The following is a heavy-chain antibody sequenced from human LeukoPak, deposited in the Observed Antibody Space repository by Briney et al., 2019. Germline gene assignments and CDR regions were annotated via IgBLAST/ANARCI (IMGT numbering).Heavy chain of an antibody. CDR3: ARDHCSRGSCLGGH. D-gene: IGHD2-15*01. J-gene: IGHJ4*02. V-gene: IGHV1-69*04. CDR2: VIPSLDVS. Sequence: SVKVSCKASGDTFITYTFSWVRQAPGQGLEWMGRVIPSLDVSNYAEKFQGRVTINADKSSSTTYMELTSLRSEDTAMYYCARDHCSRGSCLGGHWGQGTLVTVSS. CDR1: GDTFITYT.